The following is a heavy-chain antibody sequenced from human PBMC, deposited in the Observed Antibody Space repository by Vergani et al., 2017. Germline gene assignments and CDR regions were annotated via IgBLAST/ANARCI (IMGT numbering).Heavy chain of an antibody. CDR2: INHSGST. CDR3: ARARGYCSSTSCQLRWRIDY. V-gene: IGHV4-34*01. CDR1: GGSFSGYY. J-gene: IGHJ4*02. D-gene: IGHD2-2*01. Sequence: QVQLQQWGAGLLKPSETLSLTCAVYGGSFSGYYWSWIRQPPGKGLELIGEINHSGSTNSNPSLKSRVTISVDQSKNQFSLKLSSVTAADTAVYYCARARGYCSSTSCQLRWRIDYWGQGTLVTVSS.